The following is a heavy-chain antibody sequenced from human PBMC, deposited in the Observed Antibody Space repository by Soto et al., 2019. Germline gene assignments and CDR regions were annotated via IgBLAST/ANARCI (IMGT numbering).Heavy chain of an antibody. J-gene: IGHJ6*03. Sequence: GESLKISCKGSGYSFTSYWIGWVRQMPGKGLEWMGIIYPGDSDTRYRPSFQGQVTISADKSISTAYLQWSSLKASDTAMYYCARQILTGTLGYYYYYMDVWGKGTTVTVSS. CDR3: ARQILTGTLGYYYYYMDV. CDR2: IYPGDSDT. CDR1: GYSFTSYW. D-gene: IGHD1-7*01. V-gene: IGHV5-51*01.